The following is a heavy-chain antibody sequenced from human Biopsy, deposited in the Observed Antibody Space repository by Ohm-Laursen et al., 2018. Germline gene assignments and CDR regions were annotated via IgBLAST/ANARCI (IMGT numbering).Heavy chain of an antibody. D-gene: IGHD2-15*01. CDR3: AKGQDLRGGAEYFQH. V-gene: IGHV1-2*02. CDR1: GYTFTGQY. Sequence: ASVKVSCKASGYTFTGQYLHWVRQVPGQGLEWMGWINPHSGTTKFAQDFQGRVTMTRDTSITTAYMVLRRLRSDDTAVYYCAKGQDLRGGAEYFQHWGPGTMVTVS. J-gene: IGHJ1*01. CDR2: INPHSGTT.